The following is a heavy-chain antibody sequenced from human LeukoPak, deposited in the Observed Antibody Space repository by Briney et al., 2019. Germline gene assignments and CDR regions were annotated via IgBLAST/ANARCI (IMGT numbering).Heavy chain of an antibody. Sequence: GRSLRLSCAASGFTFDDYAMHWVRQAPGKGLEWVSGISWNSGSIAYADSVKGRFTISRDNAKNSLYLQMNSLRAEDTASYYCAKDEQYYYDSSGPAGYFDYWGQGTLVTVSS. CDR2: ISWNSGSI. V-gene: IGHV3-9*01. J-gene: IGHJ4*02. CDR3: AKDEQYYYDSSGPAGYFDY. CDR1: GFTFDDYA. D-gene: IGHD3-22*01.